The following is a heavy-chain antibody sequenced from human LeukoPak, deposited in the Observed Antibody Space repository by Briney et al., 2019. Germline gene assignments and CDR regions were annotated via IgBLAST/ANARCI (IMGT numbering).Heavy chain of an antibody. CDR2: ISGSGGRT. CDR1: GFTFSSYA. D-gene: IGHD3-10*01. CDR3: AKKGESLDYYYMDV. J-gene: IGHJ6*02. V-gene: IGHV3-23*01. Sequence: GGSLRLSCAASGFTFSSYAMSWVSQAPGKGLEWVSGISGSGGRTYYADSVKGRFTISRDNSKNTVHVQMNSLRAEDTAVYYCAKKGESLDYYYMDVWGQGTTVTVSS.